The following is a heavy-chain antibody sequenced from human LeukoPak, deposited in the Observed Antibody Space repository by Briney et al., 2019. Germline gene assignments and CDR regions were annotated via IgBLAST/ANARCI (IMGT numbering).Heavy chain of an antibody. D-gene: IGHD3-9*01. J-gene: IGHJ3*02. CDR2: INHSGST. Sequence: SETLSLTCAVYGGSFSGYYWSWIRQPPGKGLEWIGEINHSGSTNYNPSLKSRITISVDTSKNQFSLKLSSVTAADTAVYYCAGPLDFDWFPGAFDIWGQGTMVTVSS. CDR1: GGSFSGYY. V-gene: IGHV4-34*01. CDR3: AGPLDFDWFPGAFDI.